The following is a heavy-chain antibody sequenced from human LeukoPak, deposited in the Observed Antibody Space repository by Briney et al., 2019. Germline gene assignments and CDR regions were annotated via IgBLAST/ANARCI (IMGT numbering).Heavy chain of an antibody. D-gene: IGHD5-18*01. Sequence: ASVKVSCKASGYTFTGYYIHWVRQAPGQGLEWMGWINPKSGGTNYAQKFQGRVTMTRDTSITTVYMELSGLTSDDTAVYYCARFLNGYGYSYWGQGTQVTVSS. CDR1: GYTFTGYY. V-gene: IGHV1-2*02. J-gene: IGHJ4*02. CDR2: INPKSGGT. CDR3: ARFLNGYGYSY.